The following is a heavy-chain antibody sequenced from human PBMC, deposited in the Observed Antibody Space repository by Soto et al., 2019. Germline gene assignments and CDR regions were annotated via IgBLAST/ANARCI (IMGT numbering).Heavy chain of an antibody. CDR1: GGSISSSSYY. Sequence: QLQLQESGPGLVKPSETLSLTCTVSGGSISSSSYYWGWIRQPPGKGLEWIGSIYYSGSTYYNPSLKSRVTISVDTSKNQFSLKLSSVTAADTAVYYCANNPGIAAAEIKDYYYYYMDVWGKGTTVTFSS. CDR3: ANNPGIAAAEIKDYYYYYMDV. J-gene: IGHJ6*03. D-gene: IGHD6-13*01. V-gene: IGHV4-39*01. CDR2: IYYSGST.